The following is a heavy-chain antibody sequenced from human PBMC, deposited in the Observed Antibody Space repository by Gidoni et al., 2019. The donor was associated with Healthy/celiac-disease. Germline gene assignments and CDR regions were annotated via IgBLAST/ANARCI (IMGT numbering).Heavy chain of an antibody. CDR2: MYHSGST. Sequence: QLQLQESGPGLVKPSQTLSLTCAVSGGSISSGGYSWSWIRPPPGKGLEWIGYMYHSGSTYYNPSLKSRVTISVDRSKNQFSLKLSSVTAADTAVYYCARGIVVVPAARSWFDPWGQGTLVTVSS. J-gene: IGHJ5*02. V-gene: IGHV4-30-2*01. CDR1: GGSISSGGYS. D-gene: IGHD2-2*01. CDR3: ARGIVVVPAARSWFDP.